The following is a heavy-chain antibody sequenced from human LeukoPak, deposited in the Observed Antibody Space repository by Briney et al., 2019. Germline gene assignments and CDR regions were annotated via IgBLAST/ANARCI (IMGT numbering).Heavy chain of an antibody. CDR1: GFTFSGSA. D-gene: IGHD4-17*01. Sequence: GGSQRLSCAASGFTFSGSAMHWVRQASGKGLEWVGRIRSKANSYATAYAASVKGRFTISRDDSKNTAYLQMNSLKTEDTAVYYCTRHVTTSLSFDYWGQGTLVTVSS. CDR2: IRSKANSYAT. CDR3: TRHVTTSLSFDY. J-gene: IGHJ4*02. V-gene: IGHV3-73*01.